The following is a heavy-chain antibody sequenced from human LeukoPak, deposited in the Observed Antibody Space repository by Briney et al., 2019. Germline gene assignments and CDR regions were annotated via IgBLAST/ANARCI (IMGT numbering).Heavy chain of an antibody. D-gene: IGHD6-19*01. CDR3: ARDISGWYYFDY. CDR1: GFTFSSYE. V-gene: IGHV3-48*03. CDR2: ISSSGSTI. J-gene: IGHJ4*02. Sequence: GGSLRLSCAASGFTFSSYEMNWVRQAPGKGLEWVSYISSSGSTIYYADSVKGRFTIPRDNAKNSLYLQMNSLRAEDTAVYYCARDISGWYYFDYWGQGTLVTVSS.